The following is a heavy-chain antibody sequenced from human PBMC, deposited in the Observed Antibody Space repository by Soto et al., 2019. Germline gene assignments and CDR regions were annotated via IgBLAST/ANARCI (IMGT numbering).Heavy chain of an antibody. CDR1: GGSISSYY. CDR2: IYYSGST. J-gene: IGHJ4*02. D-gene: IGHD6-13*01. CDR3: ARRTGSSFAFFDY. V-gene: IGHV4-59*01. Sequence: QVQLQESGPGLVKPSETLSLTCTVSGGSISSYYWSWIRQPPGKGLEWIGYIYYSGSTNYNPSLKSRVTISVDTSKNQFPLKLSSVTAADTAVYYCARRTGSSFAFFDYWGQGTLVTVSS.